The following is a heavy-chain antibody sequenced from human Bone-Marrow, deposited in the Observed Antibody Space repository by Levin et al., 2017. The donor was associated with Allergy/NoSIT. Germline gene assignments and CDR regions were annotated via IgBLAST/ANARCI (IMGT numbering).Heavy chain of an antibody. J-gene: IGHJ6*02. D-gene: IGHD1/OR15-1a*01. CDR2: ISYDGGHK. V-gene: IGHV3-33*01. CDR3: ARDMNKAQYNYGMDV. CDR1: GFTFSAFG. Sequence: PGESLKISCAASGFTFSAFGMHWVRQPPGRGLEWVAVISYDGGHKFYADSVKGRFTISRDNSKNSLSLQMNSLRADDTAVYYCARDMNKAQYNYGMDVWGQGTTVTVSS.